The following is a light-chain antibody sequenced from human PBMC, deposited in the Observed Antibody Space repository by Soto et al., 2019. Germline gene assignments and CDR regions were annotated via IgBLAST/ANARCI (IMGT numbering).Light chain of an antibody. CDR1: SSDVGGYNY. V-gene: IGLV2-14*03. J-gene: IGLJ1*01. CDR2: DVS. CDR3: SSYTTSNTRQIV. Sequence: QSVLTQPASVSGFPGRSITISCTGTSSDVGGYNYVSWYQHHPGKAPKLMIFDVSNRPSGVFNRFSGSKSGNTASLTISGLQPEDEADYYCSSYTTSNTRQIVFGTGTKVTVL.